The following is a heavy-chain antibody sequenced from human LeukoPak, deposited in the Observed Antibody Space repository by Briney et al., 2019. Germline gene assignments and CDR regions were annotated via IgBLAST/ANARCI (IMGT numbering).Heavy chain of an antibody. CDR1: GDSISSGGYY. Sequence: SQTLSLTCTVSGDSISSGGYYWSWLRQHPGTGLEWIGYIYYSGSTYYNPSLKSRVTISVDTSKNQFSLKLSSVTAADTAVYYCARFTGTTETVDYWGQGTRVTVSS. CDR2: IYYSGST. CDR3: ARFTGTTETVDY. V-gene: IGHV4-31*03. D-gene: IGHD4-17*01. J-gene: IGHJ4*02.